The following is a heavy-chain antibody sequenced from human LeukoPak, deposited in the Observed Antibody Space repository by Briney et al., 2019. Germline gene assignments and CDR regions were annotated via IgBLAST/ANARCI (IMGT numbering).Heavy chain of an antibody. D-gene: IGHD4-11*01. CDR3: ARKGHDYLSAEYFQH. V-gene: IGHV3-23*01. J-gene: IGHJ1*01. CDR2: ISGSGGST. Sequence: GGSLRLSCAASGFTFRSYAMSWVRQAPGKGLEWVSAISGSGGSTYYADSVKGRFTISRDNSKNTLYLQMNSLRAEDTAVYYCARKGHDYLSAEYFQHWGQGTLVTVSS. CDR1: GFTFRSYA.